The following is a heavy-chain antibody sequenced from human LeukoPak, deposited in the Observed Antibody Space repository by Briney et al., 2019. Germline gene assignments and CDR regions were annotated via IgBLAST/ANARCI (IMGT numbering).Heavy chain of an antibody. V-gene: IGHV1-2*02. CDR2: INPNSGGT. CDR1: GYTFTGYY. D-gene: IGHD2-15*01. Sequence: ASVKVSCKASGYTFTGYYMHWVRQAPGQGLEWMGWINPNSGGTDYAQNFQGRVTMTRDTSISTAYMELSRLRSDDTAVYYCARGYCSGGTCYLVENWLDPWGQGTLVTVSS. CDR3: ARGYCSGGTCYLVENWLDP. J-gene: IGHJ5*02.